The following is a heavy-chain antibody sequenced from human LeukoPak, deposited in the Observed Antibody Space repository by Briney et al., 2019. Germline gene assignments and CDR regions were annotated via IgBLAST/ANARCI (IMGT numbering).Heavy chain of an antibody. CDR2: INHSGST. D-gene: IGHD3-10*01. J-gene: IGHJ4*02. V-gene: IGHV4-34*01. CDR1: GGSFSGYY. Sequence: PSETLSLTCAVYGGSFSGYYWSWIRQPPGKGLEWIGEINHSGSTNYNPSLKSRVTISVDTSKNQFSLKLSSVTAADTAVYYCARGGMVRGVINYWGQGTLVTVSS. CDR3: ARGGMVRGVINY.